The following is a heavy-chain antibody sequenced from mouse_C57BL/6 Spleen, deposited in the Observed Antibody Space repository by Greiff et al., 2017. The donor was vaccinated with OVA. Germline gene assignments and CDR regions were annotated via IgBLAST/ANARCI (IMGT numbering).Heavy chain of an antibody. D-gene: IGHD1-1*01. CDR1: GYTFTSYW. CDR2: IDPSDSYT. V-gene: IGHV1-69*01. CDR3: AYYGSSSLSC. J-gene: IGHJ3*01. Sequence: QVQLQQPGAELVMPGASVKLSCKASGYTFTSYWMHWVKQRPGQGLEWIGEIDPSDSYTNYNQKFKGKATLTVDKSSSTAYMQLSSLTSEDSAVYYCAYYGSSSLSCWGQGTLVTVSA.